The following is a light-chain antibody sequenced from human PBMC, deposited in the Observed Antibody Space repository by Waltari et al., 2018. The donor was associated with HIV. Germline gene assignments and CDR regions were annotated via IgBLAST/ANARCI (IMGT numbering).Light chain of an antibody. V-gene: IGLV1-47*01. J-gene: IGLJ3*02. CDR2: RNN. CDR3: AAWDDSLSGLV. Sequence: QSVLTQPPSASGTPGQRVTISCSGSSSNIGSNYGYWYQQLPVTAPKLLNYRNNRRPSGCPDRFSGSTSGTSASLAIRGLRSEDEADYYCAAWDDSLSGLVFGGGTKVTVL. CDR1: SSNIGSNY.